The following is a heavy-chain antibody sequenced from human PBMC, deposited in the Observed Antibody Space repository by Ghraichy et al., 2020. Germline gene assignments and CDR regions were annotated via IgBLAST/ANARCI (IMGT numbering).Heavy chain of an antibody. CDR3: ARGNSGWSPDAFDV. V-gene: IGHV3-7*03. D-gene: IGHD6-19*01. CDR2: INQDGSEI. CDR1: GFTFSSYW. J-gene: IGHJ3*01. Sequence: GGSLRLSCAASGFTFSSYWMTWVRQAPGKGLEWVANINQDGSEIYYVDSVKGRFTISRDNAKNSLFLHMNSLRAEDTARYYCARGNSGWSPDAFDVWGQGTMVTVSS.